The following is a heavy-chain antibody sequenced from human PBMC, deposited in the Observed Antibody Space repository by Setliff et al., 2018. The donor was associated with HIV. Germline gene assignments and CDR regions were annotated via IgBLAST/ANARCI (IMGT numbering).Heavy chain of an antibody. CDR2: IYYSGSA. CDR1: GGSISSGDYF. V-gene: IGHV4-30-4*08. CDR3: VRGPQWLVQKGRVYYFDY. J-gene: IGHJ4*02. Sequence: LSLTCTVSGGSISSGDYFLSWIRQAPGKGLGWIGCIYYSGSACYNPSLQSRVTISVDTSKNQVSLKLNSMTAADTAVYFCVRGPQWLVQKGRVYYFDYWGQGALVTVSS. D-gene: IGHD6-19*01.